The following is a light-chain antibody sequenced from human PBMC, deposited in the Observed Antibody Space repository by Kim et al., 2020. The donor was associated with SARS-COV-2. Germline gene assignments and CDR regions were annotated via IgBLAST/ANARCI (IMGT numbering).Light chain of an antibody. CDR2: AAS. V-gene: IGKV1-39*01. CDR1: QSISSY. J-gene: IGKJ2*01. CDR3: QQSYSTPYT. Sequence: SASVGDRVTITCRASQSISSYLNWYHQKPGKAPKLLIYAASSLQSGVPSRFSGSGSGTDFTLTISSLQPEDFATYYCQQSYSTPYTFGQGTKLEIK.